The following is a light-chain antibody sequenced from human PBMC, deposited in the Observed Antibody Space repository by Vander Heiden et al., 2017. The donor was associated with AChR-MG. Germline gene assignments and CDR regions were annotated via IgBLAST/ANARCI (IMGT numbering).Light chain of an antibody. CDR1: QSVLYSSNNKNY. CDR2: WAS. V-gene: IGKV4-1*01. Sequence: DIVMTQSPDSLAVSLGERDTINCKSSQSVLYSSNNKNYLAWYQQKPGQPPKLLIYWASTRESGVPARFSGSGSGTDFTLTISSLQAEDVAVYYCQQYYSTPYTFGQGTKLEIK. CDR3: QQYYSTPYT. J-gene: IGKJ2*01.